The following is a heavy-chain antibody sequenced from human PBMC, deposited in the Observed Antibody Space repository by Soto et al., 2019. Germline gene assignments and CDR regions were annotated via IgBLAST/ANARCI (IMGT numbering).Heavy chain of an antibody. Sequence: ASVKVSCKASGYTFNTYSISWVRQAPGQGLEWMGWISGYNGDTHYAQKFQGRVTMTTDTSTSTAYMELRSLRSDDTAMYYCARENVLSYADTAMVDYFHYWGQGPTPTVYS. CDR3: ARENVLSYADTAMVDYFHY. CDR2: ISGYNGDT. D-gene: IGHD5-18*01. J-gene: IGHJ4*02. V-gene: IGHV1-18*01. CDR1: GYTFNTYS.